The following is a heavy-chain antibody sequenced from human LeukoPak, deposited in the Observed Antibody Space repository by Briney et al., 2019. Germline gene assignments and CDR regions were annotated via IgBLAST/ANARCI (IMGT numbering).Heavy chain of an antibody. J-gene: IGHJ4*02. CDR1: GGSISSYY. Sequence: SETLSLTCTVSGGSISSYYWSWIRQPAGKGLEWIGRIYTSGSTNYNPSLKSRVTMSVDTSKNQFSLKLSSVTAADTAVYYCAREGVAAAGSTGADGFDYWGQGTLVTVSS. D-gene: IGHD6-13*01. CDR3: AREGVAAAGSTGADGFDY. V-gene: IGHV4-4*07. CDR2: IYTSGST.